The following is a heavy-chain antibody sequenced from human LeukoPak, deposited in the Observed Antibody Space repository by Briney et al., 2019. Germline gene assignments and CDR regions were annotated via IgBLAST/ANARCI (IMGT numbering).Heavy chain of an antibody. Sequence: KSGGSLRLSCAASGFTFSSYSMNWVRQAPGKGLEWVSSITRSNYIYYADSVKGRFTISRDNAKNSLYLQMNSLRAEDTAVYYCARDPKHYYDSSGYYIWGQGTMVTVSS. CDR2: ITRSNYI. CDR3: ARDPKHYYDSSGYYI. V-gene: IGHV3-21*01. CDR1: GFTFSSYS. D-gene: IGHD3-22*01. J-gene: IGHJ3*02.